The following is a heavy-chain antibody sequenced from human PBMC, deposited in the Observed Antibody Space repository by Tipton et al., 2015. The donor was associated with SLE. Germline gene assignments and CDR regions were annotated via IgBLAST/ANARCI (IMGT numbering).Heavy chain of an antibody. J-gene: IGHJ4*02. CDR3: AMRGFNDYGGNFDY. V-gene: IGHV4-4*07. D-gene: IGHD4-23*01. Sequence: TLSLTCTVSGGSISSYYWSWIRQPAGKGLAWIGRIYTSGSTNYNPSLKSRVTISVDTSKNQFSLKLSSVTAADTAVYYCAMRGFNDYGGNFDYWGQGTLVTVSS. CDR2: IYTSGST. CDR1: GGSISSYY.